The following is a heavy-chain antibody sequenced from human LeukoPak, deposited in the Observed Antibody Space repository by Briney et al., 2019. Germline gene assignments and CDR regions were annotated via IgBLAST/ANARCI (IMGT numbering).Heavy chain of an antibody. CDR1: GFTFSNYA. D-gene: IGHD3-10*01. J-gene: IGHJ3*02. CDR2: IRSDGST. CDR3: ARAGDYGSGSCAFDM. V-gene: IGHV3-74*01. Sequence: PGGSLRLSCAASGFTFSNYAMNWVRQAPWKGLVWVSRIRSDGSTTYADSVKGRFTISRDNAKNTLYLQMNSLRAEDTAVYYCARAGDYGSGSCAFDMWGQGTMVTVSS.